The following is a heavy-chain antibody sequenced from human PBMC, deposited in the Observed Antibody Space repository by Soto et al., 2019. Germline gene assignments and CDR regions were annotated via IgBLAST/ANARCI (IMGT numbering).Heavy chain of an antibody. CDR3: AREGDFWSGYYTQGFDY. Sequence: ASVKVSCKASGYTFTSYGISWVRQAPGQGLEWMGWISAYNGNTNYAQKLQGRVTMTTDTSTSTAYMELRSLRSDDTAVYYCAREGDFWSGYYTQGFDYWGQGTLVTVSS. CDR2: ISAYNGNT. CDR1: GYTFTSYG. V-gene: IGHV1-18*01. D-gene: IGHD3-3*01. J-gene: IGHJ4*02.